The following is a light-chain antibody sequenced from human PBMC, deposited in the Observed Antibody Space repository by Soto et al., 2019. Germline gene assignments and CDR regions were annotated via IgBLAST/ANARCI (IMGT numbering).Light chain of an antibody. CDR1: QDSTKY. V-gene: IGKV1-9*01. Sequence: IQLTQSPSSLSASVGDRVTITCRASQDSTKYLAWYQQKPGKAPNLLIYDSSTLHSGVPSRFSGSGPGTVFTLTVTAPQPEDYASYYCQQLCNYPSTFGGGTKVDIK. J-gene: IGKJ4*01. CDR2: DSS. CDR3: QQLCNYPST.